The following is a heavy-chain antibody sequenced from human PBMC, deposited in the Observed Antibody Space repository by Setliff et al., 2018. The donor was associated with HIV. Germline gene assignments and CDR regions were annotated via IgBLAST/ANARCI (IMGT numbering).Heavy chain of an antibody. CDR2: ISAYNGNT. CDR1: GYTFTSYG. Sequence: ASVKVSCKASGYTFTSYGISWVRQAPGQGLEWMGWISAYNGNTNYAQKLQGRVTMTTDTSTSTAYMELRSLRSDDTAVYYCARDGEYYYDSSGLVFDPWGQGTLVTVS. V-gene: IGHV1-18*01. J-gene: IGHJ5*02. CDR3: ARDGEYYYDSSGLVFDP. D-gene: IGHD3-22*01.